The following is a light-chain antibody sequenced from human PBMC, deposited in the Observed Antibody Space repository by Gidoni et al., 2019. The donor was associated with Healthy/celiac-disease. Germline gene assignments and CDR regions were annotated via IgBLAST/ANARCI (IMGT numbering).Light chain of an antibody. CDR2: AAS. CDR1: QSISSY. Sequence: DIQLTHSPSSLSASVGDRVTITCQASQSISSYLNWYQQKPGKAPKLLIYAASSLQSGVPSRCSGSGSGTDFSLTISRLQPEDFATDYCQQSYSTLSIIVGQATRVEIK. CDR3: QQSYSTLSII. J-gene: IGKJ5*01. V-gene: IGKV1-39*01.